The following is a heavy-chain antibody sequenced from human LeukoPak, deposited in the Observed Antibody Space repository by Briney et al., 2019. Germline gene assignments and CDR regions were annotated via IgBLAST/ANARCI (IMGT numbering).Heavy chain of an antibody. V-gene: IGHV4-34*01. Sequence: SETLSLTCAVYGGSFSGCYWSWIRQPPGKGLEWIGEINHSGSTNYNPSLKSRVTISVDTSKNQFSLKLSSVTAADTAVYYCARGGGYCSSTSCHNWFDPWGQGTLVTVSS. CDR2: INHSGST. D-gene: IGHD2-2*01. CDR3: ARGGGYCSSTSCHNWFDP. CDR1: GGSFSGCY. J-gene: IGHJ5*02.